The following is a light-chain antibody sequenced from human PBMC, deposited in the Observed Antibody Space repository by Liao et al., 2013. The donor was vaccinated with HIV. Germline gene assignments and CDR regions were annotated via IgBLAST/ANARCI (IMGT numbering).Light chain of an antibody. V-gene: IGLV3-21*04. CDR3: QVWDSTDDRYV. CDR1: NIGSKS. CDR2: YDN. Sequence: DELTQPPSVSVAPGKTARITCGGNNIGSKSVHWYQQKPGQAPVVVIYYDNDRPSGIPERFSGSNSGNTATLSISRVEAGDEADYYCQVWDSTDDRYVFGTGTRVTVL. J-gene: IGLJ1*01.